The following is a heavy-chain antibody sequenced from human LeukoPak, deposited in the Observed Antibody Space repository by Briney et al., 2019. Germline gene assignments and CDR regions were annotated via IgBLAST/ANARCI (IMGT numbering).Heavy chain of an antibody. V-gene: IGHV3-30*18. CDR2: ISYDGSNK. D-gene: IGHD3-9*01. CDR3: AKGPYYDILTGPFDI. CDR1: GFTFSSYG. J-gene: IGHJ3*02. Sequence: PGGSLRLSCAASGFTFSSYGMHWVRQAPGKGLEWVAVISYDGSNKYYADSVKGRFTTSRDNSKNTLYLQMNSLRAEDTAVYYCAKGPYYDILTGPFDIWGQGTMVTVSS.